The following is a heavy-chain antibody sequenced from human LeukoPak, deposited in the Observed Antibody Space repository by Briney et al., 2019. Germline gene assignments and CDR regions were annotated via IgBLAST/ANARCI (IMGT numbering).Heavy chain of an antibody. J-gene: IGHJ4*02. Sequence: RSLRLSCAASGFTFSSYWMSWVRQAPGKGLEWVANINQDGSEKYSVDSVKGRFTISRDNAKNSLYLQMNSLRAEDTAVYYCAREYYSDSSGSDYWGQGTLVTVSS. CDR3: AREYYSDSSGSDY. CDR1: GFTFSSYW. CDR2: INQDGSEK. D-gene: IGHD3-22*01. V-gene: IGHV3-7*05.